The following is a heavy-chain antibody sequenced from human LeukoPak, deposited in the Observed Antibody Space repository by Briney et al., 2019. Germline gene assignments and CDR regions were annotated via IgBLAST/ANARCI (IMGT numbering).Heavy chain of an antibody. Sequence: GESLKISCKGSGYSFTSYWIGWVRQMPGKGLEWMGIIYPGDSDTGYSPSFQGQVTISADKSISTAYLQWSSLKASDTAIYYCTRHGGGGGYCSSTSCYGGHLYMDVWGKGTTVTVSS. J-gene: IGHJ6*03. CDR3: TRHGGGGGYCSSTSCYGGHLYMDV. D-gene: IGHD2-2*01. CDR1: GYSFTSYW. CDR2: IYPGDSDT. V-gene: IGHV5-51*01.